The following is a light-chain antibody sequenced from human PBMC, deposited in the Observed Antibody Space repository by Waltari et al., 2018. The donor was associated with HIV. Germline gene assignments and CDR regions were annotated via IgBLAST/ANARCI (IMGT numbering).Light chain of an antibody. V-gene: IGLV1-40*01. CDR3: QSYDTSLSGSV. Sequence: QSVLTQPPSVSGAPGQRVTIPCTGSSSNIGPRARFDLPWYQQLPGTAPKLLIYGNNNRPSGVPDRFSGSKSGASASLAITGLQAEDEADYYCQSYDTSLSGSVFGGGTKLTVL. CDR2: GNN. CDR1: SSNIGPRARFD. J-gene: IGLJ3*02.